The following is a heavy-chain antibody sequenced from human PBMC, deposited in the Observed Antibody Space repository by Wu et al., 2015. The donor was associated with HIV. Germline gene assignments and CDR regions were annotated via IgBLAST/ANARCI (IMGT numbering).Heavy chain of an antibody. CDR1: GYTLTELS. CDR2: FDPEDGET. Sequence: QVQLVQSGAEVKKPGTSVKVSCKVSGYTLTELSMHWVRQAPGKGLEWMGGFDPEDGETIYAQKFQGRVTMTEDTSTDTAYMELSSLRSEDTAVYYCATGSYGFDYYYYYMDVWGKGTTVTVSS. V-gene: IGHV1-24*01. D-gene: IGHD4-17*01. CDR3: ATGSYGFDYYYYYMDV. J-gene: IGHJ6*03.